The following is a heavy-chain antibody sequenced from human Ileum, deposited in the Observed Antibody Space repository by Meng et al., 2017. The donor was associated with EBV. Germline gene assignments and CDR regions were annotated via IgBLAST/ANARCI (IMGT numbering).Heavy chain of an antibody. Sequence: CGPGRRYISRNPSLAVSVSVDSMTNNNRVTWVRQPPGKGLEWIGEIYHSGSTNYNPSLQSRATISVDMSKKQFSLKLRSVTAADTAVYYCARTGVGLAFDYWGLGTLVTVSS. CDR3: ARTGVGLAFDY. D-gene: IGHD2-8*01. CDR2: IYHSGST. V-gene: IGHV4-4*02. J-gene: IGHJ4*02. CDR1: VDSMTNNNR.